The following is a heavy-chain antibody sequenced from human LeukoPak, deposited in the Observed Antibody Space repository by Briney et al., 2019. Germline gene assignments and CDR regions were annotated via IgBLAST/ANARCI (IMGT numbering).Heavy chain of an antibody. CDR2: ISGSGGST. CDR1: GFTFSSYA. J-gene: IGHJ6*03. D-gene: IGHD6-13*01. CDR3: AKEGQPPGGYMDV. V-gene: IGHV3-23*01. Sequence: GGSLRLSCAASGFTFSSYAMSWVRQAPGKGPEWVSAISGSGGSTYYADSVKGWFTISRDNSKNTLYLQMNSLRAEDTAVYYCAKEGQPPGGYMDVWGKGTTVTVSS.